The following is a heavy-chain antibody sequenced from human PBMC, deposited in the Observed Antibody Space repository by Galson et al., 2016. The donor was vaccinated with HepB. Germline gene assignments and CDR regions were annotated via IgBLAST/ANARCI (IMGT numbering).Heavy chain of an antibody. J-gene: IGHJ4*02. CDR2: IYPGDSDT. CDR1: GYDFTNYW. Sequence: QSGAEVKKSGESLKISCQGSGYDFTNYWIGWVRQMPGKGLEWMGIIYPGDSDTRYSPSFQGQVSISADKSINTAYLQWTTLKASDTAMYYCARHQTRGDLPFDYWGQGTLVTVSS. D-gene: IGHD3-3*01. V-gene: IGHV5-51*01. CDR3: ARHQTRGDLPFDY.